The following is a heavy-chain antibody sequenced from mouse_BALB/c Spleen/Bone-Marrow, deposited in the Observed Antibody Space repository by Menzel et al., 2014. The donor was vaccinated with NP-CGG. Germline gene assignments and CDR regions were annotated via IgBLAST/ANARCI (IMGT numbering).Heavy chain of an antibody. CDR1: GFTFSSYA. Sequence: EVMLVESGGGLVKPGGSLKLSCAASGFTFSSYAMSWVRQTPEKRLEWVATISSGGSYTYYPDSVKGRFTISRDNAKNTLYLQMSSLRSEDTAMYYCARHGITRLLGYWGQGTTLTVSS. CDR2: ISSGGSYT. V-gene: IGHV5-9-1*01. D-gene: IGHD2-4*01. J-gene: IGHJ2*01. CDR3: ARHGITRLLGY.